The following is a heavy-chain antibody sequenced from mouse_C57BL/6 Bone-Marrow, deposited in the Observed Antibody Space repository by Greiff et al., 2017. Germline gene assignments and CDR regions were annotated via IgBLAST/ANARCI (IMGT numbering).Heavy chain of an antibody. D-gene: IGHD1-1*01. Sequence: EVKLMESGGGLVQPGGSLKLSCAASGFTFSDYGMAWVRQAPRKGPEWVAFISNLAYSIYYADTVTGRFTISRENAKNTLYLEMSSLRSEDTAMYYCARHPRYYYGSFYAMDYWGQGTSVTVSS. V-gene: IGHV5-15*01. CDR1: GFTFSDYG. CDR3: ARHPRYYYGSFYAMDY. J-gene: IGHJ4*01. CDR2: ISNLAYSI.